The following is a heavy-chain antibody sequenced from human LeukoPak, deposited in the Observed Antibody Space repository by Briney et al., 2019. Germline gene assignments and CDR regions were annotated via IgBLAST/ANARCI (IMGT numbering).Heavy chain of an antibody. V-gene: IGHV5-51*01. CDR1: GYSFTSYW. CDR2: IYPGDSDT. D-gene: IGHD2-21*02. J-gene: IGHJ5*02. CDR3: ARDRLAYCGGDCYSSWFDP. Sequence: GESLKISCQGSGYSFTSYWIGWVRQMPGKGLEWMGIIYPGDSDTRYSPSFQGQVTISADKSISTAYLQWSSLKASDTAMYYCARDRLAYCGGDCYSSWFDPWGQGTLVTVSS.